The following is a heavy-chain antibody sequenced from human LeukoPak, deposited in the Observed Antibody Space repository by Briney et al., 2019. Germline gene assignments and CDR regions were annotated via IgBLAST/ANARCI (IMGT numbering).Heavy chain of an antibody. CDR2: INPSGGST. Sequence: ASVKVSCKASGYTFTSYYMHRVRQAPGQGLEWMGIINPSGGSTSYAQKFQGRVTMTRDTSTSTVYMELSSLRSEDTAVYYCARGQSSSSFALGPRVFDYWGQGTLVTVSS. D-gene: IGHD6-13*01. CDR1: GYTFTSYY. CDR3: ARGQSSSSFALGPRVFDY. V-gene: IGHV1-46*01. J-gene: IGHJ4*02.